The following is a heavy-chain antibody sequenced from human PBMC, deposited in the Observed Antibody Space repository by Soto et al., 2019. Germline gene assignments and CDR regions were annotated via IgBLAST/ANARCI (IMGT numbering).Heavy chain of an antibody. J-gene: IGHJ4*02. CDR2: INSDGNST. CDR1: GFTFSTYS. V-gene: IGHV3-74*01. D-gene: IGHD3-22*01. CDR3: ARDVAWYYYDSSGYYYGY. Sequence: PGGSLRLSCAAYGFTFSTYSMNWVRQAPGKGLEWVSYINSDGNSTSYADSVKGRFTISRDNAKNTLYLQMNSLRAEDTAVYYCARDVAWYYYDSSGYYYGYWGQGTLVTVSS.